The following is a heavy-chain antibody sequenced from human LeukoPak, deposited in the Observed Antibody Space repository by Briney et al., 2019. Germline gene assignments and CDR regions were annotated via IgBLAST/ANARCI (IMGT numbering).Heavy chain of an antibody. CDR1: GGSISSSNYY. D-gene: IGHD3-10*01. J-gene: IGHJ6*03. V-gene: IGHV4-39*01. CDR3: ARQISDYYYYYMDI. CDR2: IYYSGTT. Sequence: SETLSLTCTVSGGSISSSNYYWGWIRQPPGKGLEWIGTIYYSGTTYYNPSLESRVTISEDTSKNQFSLTLRSVTAADTAVYYCARQISDYYYYYMDIWGRGTTVTVSS.